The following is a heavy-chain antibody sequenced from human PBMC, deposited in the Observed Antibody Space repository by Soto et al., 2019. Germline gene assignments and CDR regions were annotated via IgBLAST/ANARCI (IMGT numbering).Heavy chain of an antibody. V-gene: IGHV3-23*01. D-gene: IGHD6-13*01. CDR1: GFPFNNYV. CDR2: ISASGGAT. Sequence: GVSMRLSCGASGFPFNNYVINWVRQAPGRGLEWVSGISASGGATYYADSVKGRFTISRDNSRNTLYLQMNRLSAEDTAVYFCARKKFTGIGNTWFFDYWGQGTLGTASS. J-gene: IGHJ4*01. CDR3: ARKKFTGIGNTWFFDY.